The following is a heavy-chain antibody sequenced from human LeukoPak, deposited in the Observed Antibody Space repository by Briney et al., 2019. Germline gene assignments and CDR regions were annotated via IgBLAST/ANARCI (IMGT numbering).Heavy chain of an antibody. CDR3: ATAGPFGSYYGFQH. CDR1: GYTLTELS. D-gene: IGHD1-26*01. J-gene: IGHJ1*01. CDR2: FDPEDGET. Sequence: ASVKVSCKVSGYTLTELSMHWVRQAPGKGLEWTGGFDPEDGETIYAQKFQGRVTMTEDTSTDTAYMELSSLRSEDTAVYYCATAGPFGSYYGFQHWGQGTLVTVSS. V-gene: IGHV1-24*01.